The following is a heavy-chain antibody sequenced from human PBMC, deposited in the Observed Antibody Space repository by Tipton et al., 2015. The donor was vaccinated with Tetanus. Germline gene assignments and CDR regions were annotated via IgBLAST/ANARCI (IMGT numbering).Heavy chain of an antibody. V-gene: IGHV3-30*03. CDR1: RFTISDYS. D-gene: IGHD5-18*01. J-gene: IGHJ6*02. CDR2: ISHDGNNK. CDR3: ARDYEYSFGYSVVNGLDV. Sequence: SLRLSCAASRFTISDYSMAWVRQAPGKGLEWVALISHDGNNKYYSDSVKGRFTISSDNSRNTLSLQMNSLRAEDTGVYYCARDYEYSFGYSVVNGLDVWGQGTTVTVSS.